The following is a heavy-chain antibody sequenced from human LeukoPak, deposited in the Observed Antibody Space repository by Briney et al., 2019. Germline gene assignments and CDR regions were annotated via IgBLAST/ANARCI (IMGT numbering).Heavy chain of an antibody. Sequence: GGSLRLSCTASGFTFNNYDMNWVRQAPGQGLEWVSYISSSGVTTYSADSVKGRFTISRDNAKNTLYLQMNSLRDEDTSVYNCARKYYDLWSGHDPTFDYWGQGTLVTVSS. J-gene: IGHJ4*02. V-gene: IGHV3-48*03. CDR2: ISSSGVTT. CDR1: GFTFNNYD. D-gene: IGHD3-3*01. CDR3: ARKYYDLWSGHDPTFDY.